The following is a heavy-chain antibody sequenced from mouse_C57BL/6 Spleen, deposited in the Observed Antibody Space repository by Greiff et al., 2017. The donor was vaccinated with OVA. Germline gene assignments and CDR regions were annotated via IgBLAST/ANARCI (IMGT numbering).Heavy chain of an antibody. CDR3: ARRDLLSNGGYYAMDY. V-gene: IGHV1-55*01. D-gene: IGHD2-10*01. CDR1: GYTFTSYW. CDR2: IYPGSGST. J-gene: IGHJ4*01. Sequence: VKLQQPGAELVKPGASVKMSCKASGYTFTSYWITWVKQRPGQGLEWIGDIYPGSGSTNYNEKFKSKATLTVDTSSSTAYMQLSSLTSEDSAVYYCARRDLLSNGGYYAMDYWGQGTSVTVSS.